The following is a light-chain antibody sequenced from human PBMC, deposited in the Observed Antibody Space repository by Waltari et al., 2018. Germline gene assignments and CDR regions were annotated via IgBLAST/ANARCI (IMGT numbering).Light chain of an antibody. J-gene: IGLJ2*01. Sequence: VVTQSPSASASLGASVNLTCSLSIEHSNYAIAWHQKKPEQGPRYLMKVKSDGSQEKGDGIPGRFSVSSAGPERYLTIASLQFEDEAAYYCQVWDTVSHVLFGGGTTLTVL. CDR2: VKSDGSQ. CDR1: IEHSNYA. CDR3: QVWDTVSHVL. V-gene: IGLV4-69*01.